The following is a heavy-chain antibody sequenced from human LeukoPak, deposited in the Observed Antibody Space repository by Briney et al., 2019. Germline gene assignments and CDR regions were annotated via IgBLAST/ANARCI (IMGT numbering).Heavy chain of an antibody. CDR3: ARWAGQLGNFDY. V-gene: IGHV4-61*08. CDR2: IYYSGST. CDR1: GGSISSGGYY. Sequence: SETLSLTCTVSGGSISSGGYYWSWIRQHPGKGLEWIGYIYYSGSTNYNPSLKSRVTISVDTSKNQFSLKLSSVTAADTAVYYCARWAGQLGNFDYWGQGTLVTVSS. J-gene: IGHJ4*02. D-gene: IGHD6-6*01.